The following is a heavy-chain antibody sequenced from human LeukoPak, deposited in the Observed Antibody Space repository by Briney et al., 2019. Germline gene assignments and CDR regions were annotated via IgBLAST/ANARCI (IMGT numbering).Heavy chain of an antibody. J-gene: IGHJ4*02. Sequence: GGSLRLSCAASGFTFSSYGMHWVRQAPGKGLEWVAVISYDGSNKYYADSVKGRFTISRDNSKNTLYLQMNSLGAEDTAVYYCAKDPHYYGSGSSIDYWGQGTLVTVSS. CDR2: ISYDGSNK. CDR3: AKDPHYYGSGSSIDY. CDR1: GFTFSSYG. D-gene: IGHD3-10*01. V-gene: IGHV3-30*18.